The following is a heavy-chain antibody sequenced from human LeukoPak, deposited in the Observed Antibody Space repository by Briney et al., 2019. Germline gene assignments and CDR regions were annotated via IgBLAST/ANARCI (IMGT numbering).Heavy chain of an antibody. CDR3: ASFSYYDFWSGYSSEVFAP. CDR1: GGSFSGYY. V-gene: IGHV4-30-2*01. J-gene: IGHJ5*02. D-gene: IGHD3-3*01. Sequence: SETLSLTCAVYGGSFSGYYWSWIRQPPGKGLEWIGYIYHSGSTYYNPSLKSRVTISVDRSKNQFSLKLSSVTAADTAVYYCASFSYYDFWSGYSSEVFAPWGQGTLVTVSS. CDR2: IYHSGST.